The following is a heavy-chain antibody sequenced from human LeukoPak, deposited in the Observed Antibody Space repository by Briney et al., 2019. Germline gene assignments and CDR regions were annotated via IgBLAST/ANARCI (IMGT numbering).Heavy chain of an antibody. V-gene: IGHV1-24*01. CDR1: GHTLRDLS. D-gene: IGHD3-10*01. CDR3: STETAGNY. Sequence: ASETVSCKAFGHTLRDLSIHWVRQAPGKGLEWMGGYDPEDDERIYSEKFLGRVTLTEDTSTDTAYMELTSLRSDDTAVYYCSTETAGNYWGQGTLVTVSS. CDR2: YDPEDDER. J-gene: IGHJ4*02.